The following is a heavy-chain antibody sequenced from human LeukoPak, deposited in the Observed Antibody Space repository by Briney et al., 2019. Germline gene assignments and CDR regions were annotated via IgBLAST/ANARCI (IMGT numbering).Heavy chain of an antibody. CDR1: GYTFTSYG. CDR2: IIPILGIA. D-gene: IGHD3-3*01. Sequence: GASVKVSCKASGYTFTSYGISWVRQAPGQGLEWMGRIIPILGIANYAQKFQGRVTITADKSTSTAYMELSSLRSEDTAVYYCARGGQGFLEWLPTPYYFDYWGQGTLVTVSS. CDR3: ARGGQGFLEWLPTPYYFDY. V-gene: IGHV1-69*04. J-gene: IGHJ4*02.